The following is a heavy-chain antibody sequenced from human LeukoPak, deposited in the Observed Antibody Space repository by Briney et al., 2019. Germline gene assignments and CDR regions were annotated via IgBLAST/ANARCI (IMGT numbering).Heavy chain of an antibody. V-gene: IGHV1-18*01. CDR3: ARVPYYDFWYGYCLDH. D-gene: IGHD3-3*01. CDR2: ISAYNGNT. Sequence: ASVKVSCKASGYTFTSYGISWVRQAPGQGLEWMGWISAYNGNTNYAQKLQGRVTMTTDTSTSTAYMELRSLRSDDTAMYYCARVPYYDFWYGYCLDHWGQGTPVAVSS. J-gene: IGHJ4*02. CDR1: GYTFTSYG.